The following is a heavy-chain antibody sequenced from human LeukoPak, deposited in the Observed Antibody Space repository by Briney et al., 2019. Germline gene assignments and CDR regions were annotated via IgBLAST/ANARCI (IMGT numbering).Heavy chain of an antibody. V-gene: IGHV1-69*13. CDR2: IIPFFGTT. CDR3: ARSYYYYYYMDV. CDR1: GGTFSSFA. J-gene: IGHJ6*03. Sequence: SVKVSCKASGGTFSSFAISWVRQAPGQGLEWMGGIIPFFGTTNYAQKFQGRVTITADESTSTAYMELRSLRSEDTAVYYCARSYYYYYYMDVWGKGTTVTVSS.